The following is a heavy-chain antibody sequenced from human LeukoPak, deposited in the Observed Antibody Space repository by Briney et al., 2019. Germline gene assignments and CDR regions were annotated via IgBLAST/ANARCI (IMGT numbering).Heavy chain of an antibody. CDR3: AKDRASGGPGVRFNP. CDR2: ISGNGRDT. J-gene: IGHJ5*02. D-gene: IGHD4-23*01. CDR1: GFTFSSFA. Sequence: GGSLRLSCAGSGFTFSSFAMSWVRQAPGKGLQWVPTISGNGRDTYYADSVEGRFTISRDNSKNTLSLQMNSLRAEDTAIYYCAKDRASGGPGVRFNPWGQGTLVTVSA. V-gene: IGHV3-23*01.